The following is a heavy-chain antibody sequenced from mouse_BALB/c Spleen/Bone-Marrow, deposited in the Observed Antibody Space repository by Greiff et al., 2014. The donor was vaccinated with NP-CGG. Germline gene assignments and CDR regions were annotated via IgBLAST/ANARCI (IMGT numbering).Heavy chain of an antibody. D-gene: IGHD1-1*01. CDR1: GFTFSSYG. Sequence: EVQLQESGGGLVKPGGSLKLSCAASGFTFSSYGMSWVRQTPEKRLEWVATISGGGSYTYYPDSVKGRFTISRDNAKINLYLQMSSLRSEDTALYYCARQAGGSGYFDYWGQGTTLTVSS. J-gene: IGHJ2*01. V-gene: IGHV5-9-2*01. CDR2: ISGGGSYT. CDR3: ARQAGGSGYFDY.